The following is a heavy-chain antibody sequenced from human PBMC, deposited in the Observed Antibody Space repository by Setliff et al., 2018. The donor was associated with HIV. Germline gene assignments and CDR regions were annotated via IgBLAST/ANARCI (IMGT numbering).Heavy chain of an antibody. J-gene: IGHJ4*02. Sequence: PSETLSLTCNVSGASITSGSYYWSWIRRPAGKGLEWIGHIYSRGPTNYNPSLRSRVIISVDTSKNQLSLSLSSVTAADTAVYYCARVDSGYYYDYWGQGKLVTVSS. CDR1: GASITSGSYY. CDR3: ARVDSGYYYDY. CDR2: IYSRGPT. V-gene: IGHV4-61*09. D-gene: IGHD3-22*01.